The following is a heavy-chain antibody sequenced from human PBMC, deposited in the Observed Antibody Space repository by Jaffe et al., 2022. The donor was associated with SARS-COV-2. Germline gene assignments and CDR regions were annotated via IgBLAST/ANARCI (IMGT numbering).Heavy chain of an antibody. CDR2: ISSSSSTI. CDR1: GFTFSSYS. D-gene: IGHD3-9*01. J-gene: IGHJ4*02. Sequence: EVQLVESGGGLVQPGGSLRLSCAASGFTFSSYSMNWVRQAPGKGLEWVSYISSSSSTIYYADSVKGRFTISRDNAKNSLYLQMNSLRDEDTAVYYCARDGAESVTLRYFDWWPFDYWGQGTLVTVSS. V-gene: IGHV3-48*02. CDR3: ARDGAESVTLRYFDWWPFDY.